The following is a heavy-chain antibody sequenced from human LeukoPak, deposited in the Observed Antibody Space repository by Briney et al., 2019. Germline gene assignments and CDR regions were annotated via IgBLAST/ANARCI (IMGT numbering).Heavy chain of an antibody. CDR1: GGSISSGGYY. CDR2: IFYTGSS. V-gene: IGHV4-39*07. CDR3: ARDGYNTPGY. Sequence: SQTLSLTCTVSGGSISSGGYYWGWIRQPPGKGLEWIGSIFYTGSSYYNPSLKSRVTLSVDTSKDQFSLKLSSVTAADTAVYYCARDGYNTPGYWGQGTLVTVSS. J-gene: IGHJ4*02. D-gene: IGHD5-24*01.